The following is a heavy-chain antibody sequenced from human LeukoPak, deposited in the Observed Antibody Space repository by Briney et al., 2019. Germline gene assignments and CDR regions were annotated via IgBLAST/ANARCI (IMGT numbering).Heavy chain of an antibody. CDR1: GYTLTELS. J-gene: IGHJ4*02. CDR3: ATLDYYDYVWGSYCQVSGPD. D-gene: IGHD3-16*01. CDR2: FYPEDGET. V-gene: IGHV1-24*01. Sequence: ASVKVSCKVSGYTLTELSMHWVRQAPGKGLEWMGGFYPEDGETIYAQKFQGKVTMTEDTSTDTAYMELSSLRSEDTAVYYCATLDYYDYVWGSYCQVSGPDWGQGTLVTVSS.